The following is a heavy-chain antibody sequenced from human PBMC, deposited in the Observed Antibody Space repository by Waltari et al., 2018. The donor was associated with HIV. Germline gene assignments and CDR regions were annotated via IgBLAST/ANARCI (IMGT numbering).Heavy chain of an antibody. CDR2: IYRGRNT. D-gene: IGHD6-19*01. Sequence: ELQPLDTGRHLIQPGWSVRLSCAASWFSVNAHFMNWVRQSPGKRLEWVSVIYRGRNTNYADSVKGRFTISTDDSKNTLFLQMNSLRVEDTAVYYCARDFSSPSGGFLDYWGQGALVTVSS. CDR3: ARDFSSPSGGFLDY. V-gene: IGHV3-53*02. J-gene: IGHJ4*02. CDR1: WFSVNAHF.